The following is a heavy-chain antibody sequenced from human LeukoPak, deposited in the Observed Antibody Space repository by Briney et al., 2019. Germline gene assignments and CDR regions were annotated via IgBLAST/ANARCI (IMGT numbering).Heavy chain of an antibody. J-gene: IGHJ4*02. CDR3: ARGTGNYYGY. CDR2: ISWNSGSI. V-gene: IGHV3-9*01. Sequence: PGGSLRLSCAASGFTFDDYAMHWVRQAPGKGLGWVSGISWNSGSIGYADSVKGRFTITRDSAKNTPYLQMNSLRAEDTAVYYCARGTGNYYGYWGQGTLVTVSS. CDR1: GFTFDDYA. D-gene: IGHD3/OR15-3a*01.